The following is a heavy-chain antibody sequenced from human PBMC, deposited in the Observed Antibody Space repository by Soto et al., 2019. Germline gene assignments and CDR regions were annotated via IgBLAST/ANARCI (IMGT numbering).Heavy chain of an antibody. CDR2: IYHSGRT. Sequence: QLQLQESGSGLVKPSQTLSLTCAVSCGSISSGGYSWSWIRQPPGKGLEWIGYIYHSGRTSYNTSLKSRVTLTVDRSKNQFSRQLSSGTAADTAVYYCARVPGPWGQGTLVTVSS. CDR1: CGSISSGGYS. D-gene: IGHD3-10*01. CDR3: ARVPGP. V-gene: IGHV4-30-2*01. J-gene: IGHJ5*02.